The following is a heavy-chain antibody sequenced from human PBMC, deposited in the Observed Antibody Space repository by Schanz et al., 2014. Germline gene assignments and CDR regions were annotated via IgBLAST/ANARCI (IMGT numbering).Heavy chain of an antibody. J-gene: IGHJ6*02. CDR2: ISYDGNTK. V-gene: IGHV3-30-3*01. CDR3: ARDLTVDTGYVVHYYYYGMDV. D-gene: IGHD5-12*01. Sequence: QVQLVESGGGVVQPGGSLRLSCAASGFTFNSYAFHWVRQAPGKGLEWVALISYDGNTKYYADSVKGRFTISRDNSKNTLYLQMNSLRADDTAVYFCARDLTVDTGYVVHYYYYGMDVWGQGTTVTVSS. CDR1: GFTFNSYA.